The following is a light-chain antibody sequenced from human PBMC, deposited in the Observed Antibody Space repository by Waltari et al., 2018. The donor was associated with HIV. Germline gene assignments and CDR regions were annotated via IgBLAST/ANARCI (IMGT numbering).Light chain of an antibody. V-gene: IGLV2-8*01. CDR1: SSDIGAYDA. CDR2: EVT. Sequence: QSALTQSPSASGSLGQSVTISCTGSSSDIGAYDAVSWCQQHPRSAPQLLLYEVTRRPSTVSDRFSGSRSGSTAFLTVGGRQPDDEATYFCSSYGDSLRVLFGGGTNVTVL. J-gene: IGLJ3*02. CDR3: SSYGDSLRVL.